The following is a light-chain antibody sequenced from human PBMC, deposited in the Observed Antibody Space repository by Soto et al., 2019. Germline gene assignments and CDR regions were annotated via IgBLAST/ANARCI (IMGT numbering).Light chain of an antibody. CDR2: GAS. CDR3: QQLTDWPPQWK. J-gene: IGKJ1*01. V-gene: IGKV3D-20*02. Sequence: IVLTQSPGTLSLSPWERAPLSFRSSQSVSISYLAWYQQKPGQAPRLLIYGASSRATGIPDRFSGSGSGTDFTLTISSLEPEDFAVYYCQQLTDWPPQWKFGQGNKGDIK. CDR1: QSVSISY.